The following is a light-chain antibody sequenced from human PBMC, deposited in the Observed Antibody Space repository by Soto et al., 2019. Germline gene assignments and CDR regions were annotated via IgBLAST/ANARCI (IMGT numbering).Light chain of an antibody. CDR1: QSITTY. V-gene: IGKV1-39*01. Sequence: DIQMTPSPSSLSASVGDRVTITCRASQSITTYLNWYRQKPGKAPKLLIYAASSLQSGVPSRFSGSGSETEFTLSISSLQPEDFATYFCQQIYSAPLTFXGGTKADIK. J-gene: IGKJ4*01. CDR3: QQIYSAPLT. CDR2: AAS.